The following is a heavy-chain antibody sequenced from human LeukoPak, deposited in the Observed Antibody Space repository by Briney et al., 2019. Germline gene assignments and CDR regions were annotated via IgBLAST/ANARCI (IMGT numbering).Heavy chain of an antibody. J-gene: IGHJ4*02. CDR2: INPNSGGT. Sequence: PGGSLRLSCAASGFTFINYWMSWVRQAPGKGLEWMGWINPNSGGTNYAQKFQGRVTMTRDTSISTAYMELSRLRSDDTAVYYCAGHRVSGSYRFDYWGQGTLVTVSS. CDR3: AGHRVSGSYRFDY. V-gene: IGHV1-2*02. CDR1: GFTFINYW. D-gene: IGHD1-26*01.